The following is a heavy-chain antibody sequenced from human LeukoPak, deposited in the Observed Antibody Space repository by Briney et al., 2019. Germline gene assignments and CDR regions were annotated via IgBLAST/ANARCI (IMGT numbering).Heavy chain of an antibody. CDR2: IYYSGST. J-gene: IGHJ5*02. CDR3: ARPPYYYDSSGYYH. Sequence: SETLSLTCTVSGGSISSGDYYWSWIRQPPGKGLEWIGYIYYSGSTYYNPSLKSRVTISVDTSKNQFSLKLSSVTAADTAVYYCARPPYYYDSSGYYHWGQGTLVTVSS. D-gene: IGHD3-22*01. CDR1: GGSISSGDYY. V-gene: IGHV4-30-4*08.